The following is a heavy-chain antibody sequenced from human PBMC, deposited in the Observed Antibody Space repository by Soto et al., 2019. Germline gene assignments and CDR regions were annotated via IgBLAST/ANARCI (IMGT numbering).Heavy chain of an antibody. Sequence: SVKVSCKASGCTFSSYAISWVRQAPGQGLEWMGGIIPIFGTANYAQKFQGRVTITADESTSTAYMELSSLRSEDTAVYYCARGMTTVTTQGDYYYYYGMEVRGQGTTVIVSS. D-gene: IGHD4-17*01. V-gene: IGHV1-69*13. CDR2: IIPIFGTA. CDR1: GCTFSSYA. J-gene: IGHJ6*01. CDR3: ARGMTTVTTQGDYYYYYGMEV.